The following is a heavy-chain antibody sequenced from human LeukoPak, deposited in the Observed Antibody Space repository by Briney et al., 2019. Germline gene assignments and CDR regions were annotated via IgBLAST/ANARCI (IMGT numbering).Heavy chain of an antibody. J-gene: IGHJ6*02. Sequence: ASVKVSCKAPGYSFSTHDINWVRRATGQGLEYMGWVNANSGNTGYAQNFQGRVTMTRDTSTTTAYMELSNLRSDDTAVYYCARGGTMVRGVNALGNYGMDVWGQGTTVTVSS. CDR2: VNANSGNT. D-gene: IGHD3-10*01. CDR1: GYSFSTHD. V-gene: IGHV1-8*01. CDR3: ARGGTMVRGVNALGNYGMDV.